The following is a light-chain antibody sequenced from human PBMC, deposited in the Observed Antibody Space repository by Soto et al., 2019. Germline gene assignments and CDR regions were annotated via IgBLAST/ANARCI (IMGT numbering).Light chain of an antibody. CDR2: DAS. CDR3: QQRSNWPT. J-gene: IGKJ4*01. V-gene: IGKV3-11*01. CDR1: QSVSSY. Sequence: EMVLTQSPATLSLSPGERATLSCRASQSVSSYLAWYQQKPVQAPRLLIYDASNRATGIPARFSGSGSGTDFTLTISSLEPEDFAVYYCQQRSNWPTFGGGTKVEIK.